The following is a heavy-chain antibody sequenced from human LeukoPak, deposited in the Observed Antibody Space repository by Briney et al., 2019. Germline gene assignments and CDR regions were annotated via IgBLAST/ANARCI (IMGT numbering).Heavy chain of an antibody. D-gene: IGHD6-13*01. CDR2: INSSSTI. Sequence: GGSLRLSCAASGFTFSTYSMNWVRQAPGKGLEWVSYINSSSTIFYADSVKGRFTISRDDAKNSLYLQMNSLRAEDTAVYYCARDYVSSSWFSYYMDVWGKGTTVIVSS. V-gene: IGHV3-48*04. CDR1: GFTFSTYS. J-gene: IGHJ6*03. CDR3: ARDYVSSSWFSYYMDV.